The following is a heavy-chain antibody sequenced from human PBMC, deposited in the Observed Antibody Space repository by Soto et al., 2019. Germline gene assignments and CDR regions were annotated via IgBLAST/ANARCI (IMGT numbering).Heavy chain of an antibody. CDR2: ISYDGSNK. V-gene: IGHV3-30-3*01. Sequence: QVQLVESGGGVVQPGRSLRLSCGASGFTFSSYAMHWVRQAPGKGLEWVAVISYDGSNKYYADSVKGRFTISRDTSKNTMYLQMNMISAEATALYYCASGGDVWTGSSPSYYYGMDVWGQGTTVTVAS. D-gene: IGHD3-3*01. CDR1: GFTFSSYA. CDR3: ASGGDVWTGSSPSYYYGMDV. J-gene: IGHJ6*02.